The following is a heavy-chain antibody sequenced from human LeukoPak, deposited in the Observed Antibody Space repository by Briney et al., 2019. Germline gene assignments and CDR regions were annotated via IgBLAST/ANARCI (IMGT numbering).Heavy chain of an antibody. CDR3: AKGSDTDGRNWLLYYFDS. D-gene: IGHD5-18*01. Sequence: PGGSLRLSCAASGFTFSSYAMNWVRQAPGKGLEWVSGISGSGVGTYYADSVKGRFTISRDNSKNTLYMQMNSLRAEDTAIYYCAKGSDTDGRNWLLYYFDSWGLGTLVTVST. J-gene: IGHJ4*02. CDR1: GFTFSSYA. CDR2: ISGSGVGT. V-gene: IGHV3-23*01.